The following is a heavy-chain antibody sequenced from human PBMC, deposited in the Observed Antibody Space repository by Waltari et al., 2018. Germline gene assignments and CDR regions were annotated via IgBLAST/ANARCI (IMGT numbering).Heavy chain of an antibody. CDR1: GFTFSSYW. V-gene: IGHV3-7*03. Sequence: EVQLVESGGGLVQPGGSLRLSCAASGFTFSSYWMSWVRQAPGKGLEWVANIKQDGSEKYYVDSVKGRFTISRDNAKNSLYLQMNSLRAEDTAVYYCATSGGYYYYYGMDVWGQGTTVTVSS. D-gene: IGHD3-10*01. CDR3: ATSGGYYYYYGMDV. J-gene: IGHJ6*02. CDR2: IKQDGSEK.